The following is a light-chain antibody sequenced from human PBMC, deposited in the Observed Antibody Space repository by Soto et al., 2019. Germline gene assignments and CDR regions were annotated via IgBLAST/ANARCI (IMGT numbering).Light chain of an antibody. CDR1: QSIRSD. Sequence: DIQMTQSPSSLSASVGDRVTITCRASQSIRSDLNWYQQRPGKAPKLLIYTTSNLESGVPSRFSGSGSGTDFTLTISTLQPEDFATYFCQQGFSRPRTFGLGTTVEVK. CDR3: QQGFSRPRT. J-gene: IGKJ1*01. V-gene: IGKV1-39*01. CDR2: TTS.